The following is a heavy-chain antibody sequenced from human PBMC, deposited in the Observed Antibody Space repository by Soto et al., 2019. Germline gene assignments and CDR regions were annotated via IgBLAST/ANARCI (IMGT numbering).Heavy chain of an antibody. CDR1: GVNFSSYG. V-gene: IGHV3-74*01. J-gene: IGHJ6*02. CDR2: INSDGSST. D-gene: IGHD3-9*01. Sequence: GGSLRLSCAASGVNFSSYGMHWVRQAPGKGLVWVSRINSDGSSTSYADSVKGRFTISRDNAKNTLYLQMNSLRAEDTAVYYCARVRDYDILTGYGPDGMDVWGQGTTVTVSS. CDR3: ARVRDYDILTGYGPDGMDV.